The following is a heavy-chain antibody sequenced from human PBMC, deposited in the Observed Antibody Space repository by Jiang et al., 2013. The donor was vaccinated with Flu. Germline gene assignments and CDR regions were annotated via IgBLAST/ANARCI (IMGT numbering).Heavy chain of an antibody. D-gene: IGHD4-17*01. CDR3: ARGQGYGDLLDY. J-gene: IGHJ4*02. CDR1: GYSFTTYA. V-gene: IGHV1-3*04. Sequence: EVKKPGSSVKVSCKASGYSFTTYAMHWVRQAPGQRLEWMGWINTGNGNTKYSQKFQGRVTITRDTSASTAYMELSSLRSEDTAVYYCARGQGYGDLLDYWGQGTLVTVSS. CDR2: INTGNGNT.